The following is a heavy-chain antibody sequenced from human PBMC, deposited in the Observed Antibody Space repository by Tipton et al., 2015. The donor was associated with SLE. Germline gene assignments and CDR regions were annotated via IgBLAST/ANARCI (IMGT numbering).Heavy chain of an antibody. V-gene: IGHV4-34*01. CDR1: GGSFSGYY. CDR2: INHSGST. J-gene: IGHJ6*02. CDR3: ARESRGGANRYTMDV. Sequence: TLSLTCAVYGGSFSGYYWSWIRQPPGKGLEWIGEINHSGSTNYNPSLKSRVTISVDMSKNQFSLKVRSVSAADTAVYYCARESRGGANRYTMDVWGQGTTVIVS. D-gene: IGHD1-1*01.